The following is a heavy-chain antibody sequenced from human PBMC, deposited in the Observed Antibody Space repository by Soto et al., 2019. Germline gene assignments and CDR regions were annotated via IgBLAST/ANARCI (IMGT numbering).Heavy chain of an antibody. V-gene: IGHV3-23*01. D-gene: IGHD3-10*01. CDR1: GFTFNIYA. Sequence: EVQLLESGGGLVQTGGSLRLSCAASGFTFNIYAMTWVRQAPGKGLEWVSAISGGGDTTSYADSVKGRFTVSRDGSKNTLYLQMSSLRAEDTALYYCAKGRVGSGSLTPRVDFWGQGTLVTVSS. J-gene: IGHJ4*02. CDR2: ISGGGDTT. CDR3: AKGRVGSGSLTPRVDF.